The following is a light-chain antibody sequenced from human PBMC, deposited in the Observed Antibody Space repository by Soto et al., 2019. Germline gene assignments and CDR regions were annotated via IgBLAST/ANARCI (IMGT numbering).Light chain of an antibody. CDR1: QNVNSN. Sequence: MTQSPATLSLSPGERATISCRASQNVNSNLAWYQQKPGQAPRLLVYRASTTSTGIPDRFTGSGSGTEFTITISSLQSEDVAVYYCQQYNYWPPWTFGPGTKVEIK. CDR2: RAS. J-gene: IGKJ1*01. V-gene: IGKV3-15*01. CDR3: QQYNYWPPWT.